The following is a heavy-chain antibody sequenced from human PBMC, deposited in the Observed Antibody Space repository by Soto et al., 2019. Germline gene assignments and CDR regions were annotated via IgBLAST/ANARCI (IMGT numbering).Heavy chain of an antibody. Sequence: QAHLVESGGGVVQPGRSLRLSCAASGFTFTSYGMQWVRQAPGTRPEWVAVLSYDRVLQHYADPVKGRLTISRDNSKNMVLLQMNSLRAEDTAVYYCVSDRGYGHASVPYSWGQGTLVSVSS. J-gene: IGHJ4*02. V-gene: IGHV3-30*03. D-gene: IGHD5-18*01. CDR1: GFTFTSYG. CDR3: VSDRGYGHASVPYS. CDR2: LSYDRVLQ.